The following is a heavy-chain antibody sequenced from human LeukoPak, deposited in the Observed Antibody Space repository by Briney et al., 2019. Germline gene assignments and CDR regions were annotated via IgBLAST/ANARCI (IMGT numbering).Heavy chain of an antibody. CDR3: AMGDCSSTSCMNDY. V-gene: IGHV3-30*03. J-gene: IGHJ4*02. D-gene: IGHD2-2*01. Sequence: SGGSLRLSCVASGYTFSSYGMHWVRQAPGKGLEWVALISYDGSNKYYADTVKGRFTISRDDSKNTLYLQMNSLRAEDTAVYYCAMGDCSSTSCMNDYWGQGTLVTVSS. CDR1: GYTFSSYG. CDR2: ISYDGSNK.